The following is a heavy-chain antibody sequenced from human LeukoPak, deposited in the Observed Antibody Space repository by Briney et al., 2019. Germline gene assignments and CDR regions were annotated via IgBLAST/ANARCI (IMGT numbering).Heavy chain of an antibody. CDR2: ISGSGGST. V-gene: IGHV3-23*01. Sequence: PWGSLRLSCAASGFTFSSYAMSWVRQAPGKGLEWVSAISGSGGSTYYADSVKGRFTISRDNSKNTLYLQMNSLRAEDTAVYYCAKEEGDVLLWFGDLSYYGMDVWGQGTTVTVSS. CDR1: GFTFSSYA. D-gene: IGHD3-10*01. J-gene: IGHJ6*02. CDR3: AKEEGDVLLWFGDLSYYGMDV.